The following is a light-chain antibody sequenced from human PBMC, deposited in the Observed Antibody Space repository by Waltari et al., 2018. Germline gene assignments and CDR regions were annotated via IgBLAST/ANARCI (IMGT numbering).Light chain of an antibody. Sequence: DIQMTQAPFTLSASVGDRVTITCRARQSISNWSAWYQQKPGKAPKLLSYKVSNLESGVPARFSGSGSGTEYTLTISSLQPDDFATYNGQQHNSGITFGQGTRMEIK. CDR1: QSISNW. J-gene: IGKJ5*01. CDR3: QQHNSGIT. CDR2: KVS. V-gene: IGKV1-5*03.